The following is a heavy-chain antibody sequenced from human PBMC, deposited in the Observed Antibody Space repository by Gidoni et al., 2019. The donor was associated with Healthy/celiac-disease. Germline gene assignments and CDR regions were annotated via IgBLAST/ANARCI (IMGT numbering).Heavy chain of an antibody. CDR1: GGSFSGYY. Sequence: QVQLQQWGAGLLKPSETLSLTCAVYGGSFSGYYWSWIRQPPGKGLEWIGEINHSGSTNYNPSLKSRVTISVDTSKNQFSLKLSSVTAADTAVYYCARDRRTRYCSGGSCSHQTLHDYWGQGTLVTVSS. V-gene: IGHV4-34*01. CDR2: INHSGST. J-gene: IGHJ4*02. CDR3: ARDRRTRYCSGGSCSHQTLHDY. D-gene: IGHD2-15*01.